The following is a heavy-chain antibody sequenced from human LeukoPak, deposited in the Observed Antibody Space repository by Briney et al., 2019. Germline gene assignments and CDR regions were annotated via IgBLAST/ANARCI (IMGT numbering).Heavy chain of an antibody. Sequence: PSQTLSLTCTVSGGSITSGGYYWSWIRQPPGKGLEWIGYIYQSGDTYSNPSLKSRATVSMDRSRNQFSLNLSSVTAADTAVYYCARLIAAGPQHDCWGQGILVTVSS. D-gene: IGHD6-13*01. CDR3: ARLIAAGPQHDC. CDR1: GGSITSGGYY. CDR2: IYQSGDT. V-gene: IGHV4-30-2*01. J-gene: IGHJ4*02.